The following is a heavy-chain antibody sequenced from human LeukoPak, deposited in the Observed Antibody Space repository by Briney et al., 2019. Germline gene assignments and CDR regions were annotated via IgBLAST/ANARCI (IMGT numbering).Heavy chain of an antibody. CDR2: ISAYNGNT. CDR3: ARDPLEYRVGATNFDY. Sequence: ASVKVSCKASGYTFTSYGISWVRQAPGQGLEWMGWISAYNGNTNYAQKLQGRVTTTTDTSTSTAYMELRSLRSDDTAVYYCARDPLEYRVGATNFDYWGQGTLVTVSS. D-gene: IGHD1-26*01. CDR1: GYTFTSYG. J-gene: IGHJ4*02. V-gene: IGHV1-18*01.